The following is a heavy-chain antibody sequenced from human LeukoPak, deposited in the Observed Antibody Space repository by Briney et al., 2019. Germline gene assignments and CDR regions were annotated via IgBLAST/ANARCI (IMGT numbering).Heavy chain of an antibody. CDR2: ISKTSAT. Sequence: GGSLRLSCAGSGFTLSSYSMNWVRQAPGKGLEWVSYISKTSATYYADSVKGRFTISRDNAKNALYLQMNSLRAEDTAVYYCARSSLGYTAAGTPYYFDYWGQGTLVTVSS. J-gene: IGHJ4*02. CDR1: GFTLSSYS. CDR3: ARSSLGYTAAGTPYYFDY. D-gene: IGHD6-13*01. V-gene: IGHV3-48*01.